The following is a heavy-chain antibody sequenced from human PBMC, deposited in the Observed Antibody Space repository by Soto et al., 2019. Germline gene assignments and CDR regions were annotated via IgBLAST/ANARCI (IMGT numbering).Heavy chain of an antibody. CDR1: GGTFSSYT. D-gene: IGHD6-13*01. J-gene: IGHJ4*02. CDR2: IIPILGIA. Sequence: ASVKVSCKASGGTFSSYTISWVRQAPGQGLEWMGRIIPILGIANYAQKFQGRVTITADKSTSTAYMELSSLRSEDTAVYYCARDGSPTSIAAAGTLDYWGQGTLVTVSS. CDR3: ARDGSPTSIAAAGTLDY. V-gene: IGHV1-69*04.